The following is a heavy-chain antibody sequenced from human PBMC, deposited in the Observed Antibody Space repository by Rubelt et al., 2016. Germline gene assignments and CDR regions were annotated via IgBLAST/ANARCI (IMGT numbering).Heavy chain of an antibody. CDR1: GGSITNYY. Sequence: QVQLQESGPGLVKPSETLSLTGTVAGGSITNYYGTWIRQPPGKGLEWIGYIYSSGSTNYNPSLKSRVTISVDTSKNQFSLKRSSVTAADTAVYFCAGFSPAVDYWGQGTLVTVSS. J-gene: IGHJ4*02. CDR2: IYSSGST. D-gene: IGHD2-2*01. V-gene: IGHV4-59*08. CDR3: AGFSPAVDY.